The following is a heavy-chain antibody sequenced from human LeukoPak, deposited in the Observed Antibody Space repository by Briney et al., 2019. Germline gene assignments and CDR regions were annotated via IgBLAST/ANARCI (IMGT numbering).Heavy chain of an antibody. CDR3: ARGDFWSGYALFDY. Sequence: GGSLRLSCAASGFTFSNAWMNWVRQAPGKGLEWVSYISSGSSTIYYADSVKGRFTISRDNAKNSLYLQMNSLRAEDTAVYYCARGDFWSGYALFDYWGQGTLVTVSS. CDR1: GFTFSNAW. J-gene: IGHJ4*02. CDR2: ISSGSSTI. V-gene: IGHV3-48*01. D-gene: IGHD3-3*01.